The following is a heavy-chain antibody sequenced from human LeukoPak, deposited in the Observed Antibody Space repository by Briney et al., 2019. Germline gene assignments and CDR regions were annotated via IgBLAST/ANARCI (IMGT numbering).Heavy chain of an antibody. CDR3: ARSQYSGYKADYFDY. CDR1: GFTFSSYG. D-gene: IGHD5-12*01. CDR2: IWYDGSNK. Sequence: PGGSLRLSCAASGFTFSSYGMHWVRQAPGKGLEWVAVIWYDGSNKYYADSVKGRFTISRDNSKNTLYLQMNSLRAEDTAVYYCARSQYSGYKADYFDYWGQGTLVTVSS. J-gene: IGHJ4*02. V-gene: IGHV3-33*01.